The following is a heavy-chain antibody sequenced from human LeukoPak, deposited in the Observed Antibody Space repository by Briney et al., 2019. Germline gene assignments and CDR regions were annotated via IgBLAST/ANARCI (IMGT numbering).Heavy chain of an antibody. CDR2: MKQDGSEK. Sequence: AGGSLRLSCAASGFTFSSYWMSWVRQAPGKGLEWVANMKQDGSEKYYVDSVKGRFTISRDNTKNSLYLQMNSLRAEDTAVYHCARDGGYYYGMDVWGQGTTVTVSS. J-gene: IGHJ6*02. CDR3: ARDGGYYYGMDV. CDR1: GFTFSSYW. V-gene: IGHV3-7*01.